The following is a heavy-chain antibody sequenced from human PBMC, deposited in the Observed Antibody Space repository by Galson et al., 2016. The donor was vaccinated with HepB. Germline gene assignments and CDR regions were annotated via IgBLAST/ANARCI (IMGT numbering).Heavy chain of an antibody. CDR2: ISGSGGSK. CDR3: AKVPRLVYATLSAGFDP. J-gene: IGHJ5*02. CDR1: GFTFRSYW. D-gene: IGHD2-8*01. Sequence: SLRLSCAASGFTFRSYWMNWVRPAPGKGLEWVSGISGSGGSKYYADSVKGRFTISRDNSKNTLYLQMKSLRAEDTAVYYWAKVPRLVYATLSAGFDPWGQGALVTVSS. V-gene: IGHV3-23*01.